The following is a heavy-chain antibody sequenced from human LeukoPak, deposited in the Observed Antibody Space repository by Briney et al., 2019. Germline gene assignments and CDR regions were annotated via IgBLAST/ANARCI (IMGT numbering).Heavy chain of an antibody. V-gene: IGHV4-59*01. CDR2: IYYSGST. CDR3: ARPYLGGSFDAFDI. D-gene: IGHD4-23*01. J-gene: IGHJ3*02. CDR1: GGSISSYY. Sequence: PSETLSLTCTVSGGSISSYYRSWIRQPPGKGLEWIGYIYYSGSTNYNPSLKSRVTISVDTSKNQFSLKLSSVTAADTAVYYCARPYLGGSFDAFDIWGQGTMVTVSS.